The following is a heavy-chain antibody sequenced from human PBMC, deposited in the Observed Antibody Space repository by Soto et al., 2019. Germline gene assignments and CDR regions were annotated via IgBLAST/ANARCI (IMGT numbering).Heavy chain of an antibody. CDR2: ISAYNGNT. Sequence: QVQLVQSGAEVKKPGASVKVSCKASGYTFTSYGISWVRQAPGQGLERMGWISAYNGNTNYAQKLQGRVTMTKDTYMSTAYMEVRGLRSDDTAVYYCARDSGVVVGADYDYWGQGTLVTVSS. CDR1: GYTFTSYG. CDR3: ARDSGVVVGADYDY. D-gene: IGHD2-15*01. V-gene: IGHV1-18*01. J-gene: IGHJ4*02.